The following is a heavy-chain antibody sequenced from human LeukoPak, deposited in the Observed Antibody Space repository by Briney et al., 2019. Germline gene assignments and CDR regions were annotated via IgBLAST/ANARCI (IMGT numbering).Heavy chain of an antibody. V-gene: IGHV3-11*04. CDR3: ARDPAPGIPRYFDY. CDR1: GFTFSDYY. Sequence: GGSLRLSCAASGFTFSDYYMSWIRQAPGKGLEWVSYISSSGSTIYYADSVKGRFTISRDNAKNSLYLQMNSLRAEDTAVYYCARDPAPGIPRYFDYWGQGTLVTVSS. J-gene: IGHJ4*02. CDR2: ISSSGSTI.